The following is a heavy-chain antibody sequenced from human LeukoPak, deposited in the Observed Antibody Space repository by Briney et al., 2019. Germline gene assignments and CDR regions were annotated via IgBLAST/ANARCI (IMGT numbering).Heavy chain of an antibody. D-gene: IGHD3-22*01. CDR1: GFTFSSYW. CDR3: ASRIKYYYDSSGYYNGAFDI. CDR2: IKQDGSEK. Sequence: GGSLRLSCAASGFTFSSYWMSWVRQAPGKGLEWVANIKQDGSEKYYVDSVKGRFTISRDNAKNLLYLQMNSLRAEDTAVYYCASRIKYYYDSSGYYNGAFDIWGQGTIVTVSS. V-gene: IGHV3-7*01. J-gene: IGHJ3*02.